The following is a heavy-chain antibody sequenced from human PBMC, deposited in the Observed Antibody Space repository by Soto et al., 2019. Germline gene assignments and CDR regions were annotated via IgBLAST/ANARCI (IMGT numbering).Heavy chain of an antibody. CDR3: ARSQWQLQPATDY. Sequence: QVQLVQSGAEVKKPGASVKVSCKASGYTFTDYYVHWVRQAPGQGLEWLGWINPRGGGTNSAQKFQDRVTMSRDSSISTAYMELSSLRSADTAVYYCARSQWQLQPATDYWGQGTLVSVSS. CDR2: INPRGGGT. CDR1: GYTFTDYY. J-gene: IGHJ4*02. D-gene: IGHD6-19*01. V-gene: IGHV1-2*02.